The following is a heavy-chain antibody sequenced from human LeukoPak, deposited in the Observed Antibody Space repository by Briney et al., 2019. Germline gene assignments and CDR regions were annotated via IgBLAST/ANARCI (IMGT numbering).Heavy chain of an antibody. J-gene: IGHJ4*02. V-gene: IGHV3-23*01. CDR2: ISGSDGRL. CDR1: GFTFSDYY. CDR3: AKESPYRAPTRTYYFDY. D-gene: IGHD1-14*01. Sequence: GGSLRLSCAASGFTFSDYYMTWVRQAPGKGLEWVSAISGSDGRLFYADSVKGRFTISRDNSRNTLYLEMNSLRGEDTAVYYCAKESPYRAPTRTYYFDYWGQGTLVTVSS.